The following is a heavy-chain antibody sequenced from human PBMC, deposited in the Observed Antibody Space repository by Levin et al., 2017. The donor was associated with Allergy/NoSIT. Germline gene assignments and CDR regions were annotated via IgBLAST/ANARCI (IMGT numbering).Heavy chain of an antibody. V-gene: IGHV3-48*01. D-gene: IGHD3-10*01. J-gene: IGHJ3*02. CDR3: ARAHASGNNAFDI. Sequence: GGSLRLSCAASGFTLSSYNMDWVRQAPGKGLEWVSCISTGATVISYGNSVKGRFTNFRDDARNSLYLQMNSLRVEDTAVYYCARAHASGNNAFDIWGRGTLVIVSS. CDR1: GFTLSSYN. CDR2: ISTGATVI.